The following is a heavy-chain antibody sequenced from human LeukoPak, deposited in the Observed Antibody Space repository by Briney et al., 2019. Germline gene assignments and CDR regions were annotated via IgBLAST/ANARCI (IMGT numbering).Heavy chain of an antibody. Sequence: SGGSLRLFCAASGFTVSRNYMSWVRQAPGEGLEWVSVIYIGGSTYYADSVKGRFTISRDNSKNTLYLQMNSLRAEDTAMYYCARDNAGLAVAGTGYFDYWGQGTLVTVSS. CDR1: GFTVSRNY. CDR3: ARDNAGLAVAGTGYFDY. D-gene: IGHD6-19*01. CDR2: IYIGGST. V-gene: IGHV3-66*01. J-gene: IGHJ4*02.